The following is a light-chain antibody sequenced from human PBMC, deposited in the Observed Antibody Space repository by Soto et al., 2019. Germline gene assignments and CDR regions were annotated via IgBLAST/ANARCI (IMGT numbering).Light chain of an antibody. V-gene: IGLV2-14*03. CDR2: DVN. Sequence: QSVLTQPASVSGSPGQSIAISCTGSSSDIGAYNYVFWYQQHPGKAPKLMIYDVNNRPSGVSDRFSGSKSGNTASLTISGLQAEDEAGYYCSSYGASSTLLGGGTKVTVL. CDR1: SSDIGAYNY. J-gene: IGLJ2*01. CDR3: SSYGASSTL.